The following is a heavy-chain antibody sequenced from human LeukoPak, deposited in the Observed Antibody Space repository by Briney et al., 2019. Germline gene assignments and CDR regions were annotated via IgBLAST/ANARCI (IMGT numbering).Heavy chain of an antibody. D-gene: IGHD2-21*01. CDR1: GGSISSSSYY. V-gene: IGHV4-39*02. CDR3: ARESIGISYYYGMDV. CDR2: IYYSGST. Sequence: SETLSLTCTVSGGSISSSSYYWGWIRQPPGKGLEWIGSIYYSGSTYYNPSLKSRVTISVDTSKNQFSLKLSSVTAADTAVYYCARESIGISYYYGMDVWGQGTTVTVSS. J-gene: IGHJ6*02.